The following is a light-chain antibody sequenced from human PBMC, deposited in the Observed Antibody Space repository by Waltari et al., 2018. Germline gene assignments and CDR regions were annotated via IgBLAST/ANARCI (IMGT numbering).Light chain of an antibody. CDR2: DVS. CDR1: SRDVGGYYY. Sequence: QSALTQPASVSGSPGQSITISCPGTSRDVGGYYYVSWYQQHPDKAPKLMIYDVSNRPSGVSNRFSGSKSGNTASLTISGLQAEDEADYYCSSYTISSTVVFGGGTKLTVL. CDR3: SSYTISSTVV. V-gene: IGLV2-14*03. J-gene: IGLJ2*01.